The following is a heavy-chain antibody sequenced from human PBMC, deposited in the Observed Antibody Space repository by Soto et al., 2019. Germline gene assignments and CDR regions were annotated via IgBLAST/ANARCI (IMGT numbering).Heavy chain of an antibody. CDR1: GFTFSSYA. J-gene: IGHJ6*02. V-gene: IGHV3-30-3*01. CDR2: ISYDGSNK. CDR3: ASPYYYDSSGYYYQHYYYYGMDV. Sequence: RSLSCAASGFTFSSYAMHWVRQAPGKGLERVAVISYDGSNKYYADSVKGRFTISRDNSKNTLYLQMNSLRAEDTAVYYCASPYYYDSSGYYYQHYYYYGMDVWGQGTTVTV. D-gene: IGHD3-22*01.